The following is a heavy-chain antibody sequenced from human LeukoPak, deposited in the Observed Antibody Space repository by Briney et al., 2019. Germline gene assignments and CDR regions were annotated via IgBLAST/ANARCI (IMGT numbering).Heavy chain of an antibody. D-gene: IGHD3-10*01. CDR1: GFTFNTFG. J-gene: IGHJ4*02. CDR3: AKDTGRYYFGSGSQSAPDY. V-gene: IGHV3-30*02. Sequence: GGSLRLSCAASGFTFNTFGIHWVRQAPGKGLEWVAFIRYDGSNKYYADSVKGRFTISRDNSKTTLYLQMNSLRAEDTAVYYCAKDTGRYYFGSGSQSAPDYWGQGTLVTVSS. CDR2: IRYDGSNK.